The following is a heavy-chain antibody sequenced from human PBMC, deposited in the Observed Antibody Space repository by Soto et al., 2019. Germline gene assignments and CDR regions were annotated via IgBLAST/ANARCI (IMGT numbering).Heavy chain of an antibody. V-gene: IGHV4-39*01. Sequence: QMQLQESGPGLVKPSETLSLTCTVSGGSISSSAYYWGWIRQPPGKGLEWIGSLFYSGSTYFNPSLKSRVSISVDTSKNQFSLRLSSVTAADTAVYYCARALDVTPDHWGQGTLVTVSS. D-gene: IGHD4-4*01. CDR1: GGSISSSAYY. CDR3: ARALDVTPDH. CDR2: LFYSGST. J-gene: IGHJ5*02.